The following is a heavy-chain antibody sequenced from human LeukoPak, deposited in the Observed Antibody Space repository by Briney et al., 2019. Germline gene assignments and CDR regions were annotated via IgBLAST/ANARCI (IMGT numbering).Heavy chain of an antibody. D-gene: IGHD1-1*01. CDR3: ARQQLEWATIRNVGYYQYYYMDV. V-gene: IGHV1-18*01. CDR1: GYSFTSYG. CDR2: ISAYNGAT. Sequence: ASVKVSCKASGYSFTSYGISWVRQAPGQGLEWMGWISAYNGATNHAHKFQGRVTITTDTPTTTAYMELRSLRSDDTAVYYCARQQLEWATIRNVGYYQYYYMDVWGKGTTVTVSS. J-gene: IGHJ6*03.